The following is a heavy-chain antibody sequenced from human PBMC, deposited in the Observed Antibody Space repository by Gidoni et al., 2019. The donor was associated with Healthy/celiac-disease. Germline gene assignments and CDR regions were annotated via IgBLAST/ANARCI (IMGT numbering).Heavy chain of an antibody. D-gene: IGHD3-10*01. CDR1: GFTFDDYA. Sequence: EVQLVESGGGLVQPGRSLRLSCAASGFTFDDYAMHWVRQAPGKGLEWVSGISWNSGSIGYADSVKGRFTISRDNAKNSLYLQMNSLRAEDTALYDCAKGGDYYGSGSLGYWGQGTLVTVSS. CDR2: ISWNSGSI. CDR3: AKGGDYYGSGSLGY. J-gene: IGHJ4*02. V-gene: IGHV3-9*01.